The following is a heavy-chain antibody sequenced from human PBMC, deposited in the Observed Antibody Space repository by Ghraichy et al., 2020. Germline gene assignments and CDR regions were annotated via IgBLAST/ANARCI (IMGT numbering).Heavy chain of an antibody. V-gene: IGHV3-23*01. CDR3: ARLHDYPSGLGAFGSGTYLYFDY. D-gene: IGHD3-10*01. CDR2: INDDGDAR. J-gene: IGHJ4*02. CDR1: GFTFKTYG. Sequence: ETLSLTCVASGFTFKTYGMAWVRQAQGKGLEWLSSINDDGDARYTADSVQGRLTISRDNSKTTLYLQMDSLRVDDTAVYYCARLHDYPSGLGAFGSGTYLYFDYWGLGTRVTVSS.